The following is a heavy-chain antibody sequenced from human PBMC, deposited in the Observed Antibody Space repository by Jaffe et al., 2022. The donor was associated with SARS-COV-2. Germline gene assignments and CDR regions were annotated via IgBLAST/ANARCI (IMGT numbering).Heavy chain of an antibody. D-gene: IGHD3-22*01. CDR1: GFTFSTYA. Sequence: EVQLVESGGGLVQPGGSLRLSCAASGFTFSTYAMTWVRLAPGKGLEWLSSISGSGGSTYYADSVKGRFTISRDNSMNTLYLQINVLRTEDTAVYYCGKDSLHYDSSHYFDYWGQGTLVTVSS. J-gene: IGHJ4*02. CDR2: ISGSGGST. CDR3: GKDSLHYDSSHYFDY. V-gene: IGHV3-23*04.